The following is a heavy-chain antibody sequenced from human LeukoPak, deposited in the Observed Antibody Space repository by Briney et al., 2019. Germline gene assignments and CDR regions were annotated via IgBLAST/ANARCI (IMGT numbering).Heavy chain of an antibody. CDR1: GFTFSTFA. D-gene: IGHD5-18*01. J-gene: IGHJ4*02. CDR3: ATYRQVLLPFES. CDR2: IFPSGGEI. Sequence: GGSLRLSCVASGFTFSTFAMIWVRQPPGKGLEWVSSIFPSGGEIHYADSVRGRFTISRDNSKSILSLQMNSLRAVDTATYYCATYRQVLLPFESWGQGTLVTVSS. V-gene: IGHV3-23*01.